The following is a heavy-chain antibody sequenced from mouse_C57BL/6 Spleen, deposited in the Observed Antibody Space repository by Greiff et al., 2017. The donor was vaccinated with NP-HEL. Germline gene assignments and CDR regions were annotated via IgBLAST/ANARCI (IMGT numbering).Heavy chain of an antibody. CDR1: GFTFSDYY. CDR3: ARQDGSSYFDY. D-gene: IGHD1-1*01. J-gene: IGHJ2*01. V-gene: IGHV5-12*01. CDR2: ISNGGGST. Sequence: EVQLQQSGGGLVQPGGSLKLSCAASGFTFSDYYMYWVRQTPEKRLERVAYISNGGGSTYYPDTVKGRFTISRDNAKNTLYLQMSRLKSEDTAMYYCARQDGSSYFDYWGQGTTLTVSS.